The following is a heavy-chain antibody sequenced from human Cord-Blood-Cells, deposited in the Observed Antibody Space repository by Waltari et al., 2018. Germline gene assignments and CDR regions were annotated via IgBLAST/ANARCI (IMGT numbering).Heavy chain of an antibody. CDR2: INPNSGGT. CDR3: ARAYSSSWYKVNWFDP. J-gene: IGHJ5*02. CDR1: GYTLSGYY. Sequence: QVQLVQSGAEVKTPGASVKVSCKASGYTLSGYYMQWVRYAPGQGLEWMGWINPNSGGTNYAQKFQGWVTMTRDTSISTAYMELSRLRSDDTTVYYCARAYSSSWYKVNWFDPWGQGTLVTVSS. V-gene: IGHV1-2*04. D-gene: IGHD6-13*01.